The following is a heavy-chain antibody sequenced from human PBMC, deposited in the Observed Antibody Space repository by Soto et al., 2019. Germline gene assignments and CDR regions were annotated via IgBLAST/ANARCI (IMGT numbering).Heavy chain of an antibody. CDR1: GFTIDTYA. V-gene: IGHV3-9*01. J-gene: IGHJ4*02. CDR3: AGADSARRYVLGDY. D-gene: IGHD1-26*01. Sequence: PGGSLRLSCAASGFTIDTYAMHWVRQAPGKGLEWVAGINWDSGKIGYADSVKGRFSISRDHAKNSLYLQMSSLKPEDTAVYYCAGADSARRYVLGDYWGQGTLVTVSS. CDR2: INWDSGKI.